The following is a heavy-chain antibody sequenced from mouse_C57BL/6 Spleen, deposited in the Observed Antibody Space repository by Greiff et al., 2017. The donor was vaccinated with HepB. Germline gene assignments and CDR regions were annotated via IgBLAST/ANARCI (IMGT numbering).Heavy chain of an antibody. Sequence: QVQLQQPGAELVKPGASVKLSCKASGYTFTSYWMHWVKQRPGQGLEWIGMIHPNSGSTNYNEKFKSKATLTVDKSSSTAYMQLSSLTSEDSAVYYCARGYYDYDGRYYYAMDYWGQGTSVTVSS. J-gene: IGHJ4*01. D-gene: IGHD2-4*01. CDR1: GYTFTSYW. CDR2: IHPNSGST. V-gene: IGHV1-64*01. CDR3: ARGYYDYDGRYYYAMDY.